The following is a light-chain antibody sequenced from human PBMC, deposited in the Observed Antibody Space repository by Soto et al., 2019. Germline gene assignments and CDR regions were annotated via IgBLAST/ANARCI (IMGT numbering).Light chain of an antibody. V-gene: IGLV1-51*01. CDR2: DNN. CDR3: GTWDSSLSAGGV. CDR1: SSNIGNNY. Sequence: QSVLTQPPSVSAAPGQKVTISCSGSSSNIGNNYVSWYQQLPGTAPKLLIYDNNKRPSVIPDRFSGSKSGTSATLGITGLQAGDEDDYYCGTWDSSLSAGGVFGGGTKLTVL. J-gene: IGLJ2*01.